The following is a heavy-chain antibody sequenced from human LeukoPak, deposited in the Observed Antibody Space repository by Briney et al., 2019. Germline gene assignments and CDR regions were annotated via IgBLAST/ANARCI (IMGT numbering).Heavy chain of an antibody. CDR1: GFTFSSYG. J-gene: IGHJ3*02. CDR3: ARTFLNEVRAFDI. V-gene: IGHV3-30*03. CDR2: MSYDGSNK. D-gene: IGHD3-10*01. Sequence: GRSLRLSCAASGFTFSSYGMHWVRQAPGKGLEGVAVMSYDGSNKYYADSVKGRFTISRDNSKNTLYLQMNSLRAEDTAVYYCARTFLNEVRAFDIWGQGTMVTVSS.